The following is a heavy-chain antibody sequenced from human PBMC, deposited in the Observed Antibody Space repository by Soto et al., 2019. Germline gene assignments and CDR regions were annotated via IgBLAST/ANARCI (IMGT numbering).Heavy chain of an antibody. CDR2: IIPIFGTA. CDR1: GGTFSSYA. Sequence: SVEVSCKASGGTFSSYAISWVRQAPGQGLEWMGGIIPIFGTANYAQKFQGRVTITADESTSTAYMELSSLRSEDTAVYYCARGIVGAAPPFDYWGQGTLVTVSS. D-gene: IGHD1-26*01. J-gene: IGHJ4*02. CDR3: ARGIVGAAPPFDY. V-gene: IGHV1-69*13.